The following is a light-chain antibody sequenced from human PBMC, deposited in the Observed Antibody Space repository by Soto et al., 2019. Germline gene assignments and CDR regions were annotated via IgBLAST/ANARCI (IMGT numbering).Light chain of an antibody. CDR1: SSDVGSHNY. J-gene: IGLJ7*01. V-gene: IGLV2-14*01. CDR2: EVN. Sequence: QSVLTQPASVSGSPGQSITISCTGTSSDVGSHNYVSWYQQHPGKAPKLIIFEVNSRPSGVSNRFSGSKSGSAASLTISGLQAEDEADYYCSSYSSTSTPYVFGGGTQLT. CDR3: SSYSSTSTPYV.